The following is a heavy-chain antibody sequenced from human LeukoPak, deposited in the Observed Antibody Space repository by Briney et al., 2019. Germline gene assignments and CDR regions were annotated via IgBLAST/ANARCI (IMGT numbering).Heavy chain of an antibody. Sequence: GGSLRLSCAASGFTFSSYAMHWVRQAPSKGLEWVAVISYDGSNKYYADSVKGRFTISRDNSKNTLYLQMNSLRAEDTAVYYCARGIGMWLRSDLDYWGQGTLVTVSS. J-gene: IGHJ4*02. CDR1: GFTFSSYA. D-gene: IGHD5-12*01. V-gene: IGHV3-30-3*01. CDR2: ISYDGSNK. CDR3: ARGIGMWLRSDLDY.